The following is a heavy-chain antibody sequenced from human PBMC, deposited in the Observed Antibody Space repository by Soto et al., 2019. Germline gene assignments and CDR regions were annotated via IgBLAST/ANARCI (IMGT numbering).Heavy chain of an antibody. D-gene: IGHD3-10*01. CDR2: IKGDGSEK. V-gene: IGHV3-7*01. CDR1: RFTFGSYW. J-gene: IGHJ4*02. CDR3: AAGFPPDF. Sequence: EVLLVESGGGLVQPGGSLTLSCEASRFTFGSYWMNWVRQAPGKGLEWVANIKGDGSEKYYVDSVEGRFTISRDNTKNSLELQMNSLRVEDTAVYYCAAGFPPDFWGQGTLVTVSS.